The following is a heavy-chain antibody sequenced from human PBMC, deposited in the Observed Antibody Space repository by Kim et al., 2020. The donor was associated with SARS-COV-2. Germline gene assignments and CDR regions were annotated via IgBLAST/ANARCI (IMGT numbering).Heavy chain of an antibody. D-gene: IGHD6-13*01. J-gene: IGHJ5*02. V-gene: IGHV4-34*01. CDR3: ARARYTSSWYGLHNWFDP. Sequence: SETLSLTCAVYGGSFSGYYWSWIRQPPGKVLEWIGEINHSGSTNYNPSLKSRLTISVDTSKNQFSLKLSSVTAADTTVYYCARARYTSSWYGLHNWFDP. CDR1: GGSFSGYY. CDR2: INHSGST.